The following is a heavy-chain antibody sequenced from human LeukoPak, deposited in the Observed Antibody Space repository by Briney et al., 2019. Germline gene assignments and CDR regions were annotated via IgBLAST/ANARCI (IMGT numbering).Heavy chain of an antibody. J-gene: IGHJ4*02. CDR1: GGSISRYF. CDR3: ARDLSNGLTYSPFDY. Sequence: SETPSLTCTVSGGSISRYFWSWIRQPAGKGLEWIGRIYSSGSTNYSPSLKSRAFMSVDTSKNQFSLRLTSVTAADTAVYYCARDLSNGLTYSPFDYWGQGTLVTVSS. CDR2: IYSSGST. D-gene: IGHD2-8*01. V-gene: IGHV4-4*07.